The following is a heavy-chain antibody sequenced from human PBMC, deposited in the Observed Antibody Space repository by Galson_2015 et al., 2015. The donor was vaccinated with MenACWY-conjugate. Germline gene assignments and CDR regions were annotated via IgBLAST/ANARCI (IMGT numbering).Heavy chain of an antibody. CDR3: ARALIDYDFWSGGYGMDV. V-gene: IGHV1-3*01. Sequence: SVKVSCKAPGYTFTSYAMHWVRQAPGQRLEWMGWINAGNGNTKYSQKFQGRVTITRDTSASTAYMELSSLRSEDTAVYYCARALIDYDFWSGGYGMDVWGQGTTVTVSS. CDR1: GYTFTSYA. CDR2: INAGNGNT. D-gene: IGHD3-3*01. J-gene: IGHJ6*02.